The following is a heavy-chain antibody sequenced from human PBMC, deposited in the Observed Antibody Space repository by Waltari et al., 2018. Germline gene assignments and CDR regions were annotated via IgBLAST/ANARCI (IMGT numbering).Heavy chain of an antibody. J-gene: IGHJ4*02. V-gene: IGHV3-7*01. CDR1: GFTLSNYW. CDR3: ARDPARRADY. Sequence: EVQLVESGGGLVQPGGSLRLSCVPSGFTLSNYWMHWCRQAPGKGLEWVAHIKPDGSQTDYVDSVKGRFAISRDNARNSLYLQMNSLRADDTAIYYCARDPARRADYWGQGTLVTVSS. CDR2: IKPDGSQT.